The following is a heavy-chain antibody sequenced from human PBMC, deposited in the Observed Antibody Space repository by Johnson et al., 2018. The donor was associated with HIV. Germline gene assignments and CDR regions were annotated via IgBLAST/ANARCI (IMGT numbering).Heavy chain of an antibody. CDR2: IYSGGST. Sequence: VQLVESGGGLVKPGGSLRLSCAASGFTVSSNYMNWVRQAPGKGLEWVSVIYSGGSTYYADSVKGRFTISRDNSKNTLYLQMNSLRVEDTAVYYCARDGESQQLPLGDAFDFWGQGTMVTVSS. D-gene: IGHD6-13*01. V-gene: IGHV3-66*01. CDR1: GFTVSSNY. CDR3: ARDGESQQLPLGDAFDF. J-gene: IGHJ3*01.